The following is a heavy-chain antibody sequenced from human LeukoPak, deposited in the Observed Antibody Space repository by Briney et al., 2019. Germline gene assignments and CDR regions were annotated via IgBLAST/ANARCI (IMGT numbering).Heavy chain of an antibody. CDR2: INPSGGST. D-gene: IGHD2-21*02. J-gene: IGHJ4*02. Sequence: ASVTVSCKASGYTFTSYYMHWVRQAPGQGLEWMGIINPSGGSTSYAQKSQGRVTMTRDTSTSTVYMELSSLRSEDTAVYYCASLAYCGGDCYTPFDYWGQGTLVTVSS. V-gene: IGHV1-46*01. CDR3: ASLAYCGGDCYTPFDY. CDR1: GYTFTSYY.